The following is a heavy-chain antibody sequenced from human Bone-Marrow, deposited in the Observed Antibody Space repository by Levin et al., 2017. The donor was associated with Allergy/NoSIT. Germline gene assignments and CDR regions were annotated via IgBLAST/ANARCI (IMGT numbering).Heavy chain of an antibody. CDR1: GFPFSDYY. D-gene: IGHD3-10*01. CDR3: ARGMGSGNYHFDY. J-gene: IGHJ4*02. V-gene: IGHV3-11*01. CDR2: ISSTSSTI. Sequence: PGGSLRLSCTASGFPFSDYYMNWIRQAPGKGLEWISFISSTSSTIHYADSVKGRFTISRDNAQSSLYLQINSLRAEDMAVYYCARGMGSGNYHFDYWGQGTLVTVSS.